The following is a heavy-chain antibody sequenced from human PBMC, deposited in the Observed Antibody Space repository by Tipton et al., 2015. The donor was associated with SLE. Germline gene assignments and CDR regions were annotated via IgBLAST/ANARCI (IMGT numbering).Heavy chain of an antibody. D-gene: IGHD3-22*01. CDR3: ARHYESSGYDAFDI. J-gene: IGHJ3*02. V-gene: IGHV4-59*08. Sequence: TLSLTCTVSGGSISSYYWSWIRQPPGKGLEWIGYIYYSGSTNYNPSLKSRVTISVDTSKNQFSLKLSSVTAANTAVYYCARHYESSGYDAFDIWGQGTMVTVSS. CDR2: IYYSGST. CDR1: GGSISSYY.